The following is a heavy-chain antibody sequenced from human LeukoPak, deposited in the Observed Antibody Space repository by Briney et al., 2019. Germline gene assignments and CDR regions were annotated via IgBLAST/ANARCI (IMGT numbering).Heavy chain of an antibody. J-gene: IGHJ4*02. D-gene: IGHD3-22*01. CDR1: GYTFNSYD. CDR2: MNPNSGNT. Sequence: ASVKVSCTASGYTFNSYDINWVRQATGQGLEWMGWMNPNSGNTGYAQKLQGRVTMTRDTSITTAYMELSSLRSEDTAVYYCARVEYSSGYSHVYWGQGTLVTVSS. V-gene: IGHV1-8*01. CDR3: ARVEYSSGYSHVY.